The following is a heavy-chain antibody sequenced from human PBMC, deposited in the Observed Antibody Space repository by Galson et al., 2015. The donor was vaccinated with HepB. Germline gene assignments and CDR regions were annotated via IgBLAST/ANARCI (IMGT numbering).Heavy chain of an antibody. Sequence: SLRLSCAASGFTFSMYDMTWVRQAPGKGLEWVSVVRGNSDSTTYYAEHVKGRFTSSRDNYKNTLYLPMNSLRVEDTAVYYCAKPVEKYFYYSYGLDVWGQGTTVTVSS. CDR2: VRGNSDSTT. CDR1: GFTFSMYD. CDR3: AKPVEKYFYYSYGLDV. V-gene: IGHV3-23*01. J-gene: IGHJ6*02. D-gene: IGHD2/OR15-2a*01.